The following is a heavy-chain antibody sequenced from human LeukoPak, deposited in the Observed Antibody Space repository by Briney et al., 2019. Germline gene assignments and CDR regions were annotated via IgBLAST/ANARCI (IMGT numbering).Heavy chain of an antibody. CDR3: AREHDSSGLYLIRDWFDP. V-gene: IGHV4-39*07. CDR1: GGSISSSSYY. Sequence: PSETLSLTCTVSGGSISSSSYYWGWIRQPPGKGLEWIGSIYHSGSTYYNPSLKSRVTISVDTSKNQFSLKLSSVTAADTAVYYCAREHDSSGLYLIRDWFDPWGQGTLVTVSS. J-gene: IGHJ5*02. CDR2: IYHSGST. D-gene: IGHD3-22*01.